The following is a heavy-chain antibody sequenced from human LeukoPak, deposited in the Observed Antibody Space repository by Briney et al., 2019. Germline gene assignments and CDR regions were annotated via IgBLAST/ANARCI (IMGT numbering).Heavy chain of an antibody. CDR2: IRYDGSNK. CDR3: ANEDGGFDY. J-gene: IGHJ4*02. CDR1: GFTFSSYG. V-gene: IGHV3-30*02. D-gene: IGHD5-24*01. Sequence: GGALRLSCAASGFTFSSYGMHWVRQAPGKGREWVAFIRYDGSNKYYADSVKGRFTISRDNSKNTLYLQMTSLRAEDTAVYYGANEDGGFDYWGQGTLVTVSS.